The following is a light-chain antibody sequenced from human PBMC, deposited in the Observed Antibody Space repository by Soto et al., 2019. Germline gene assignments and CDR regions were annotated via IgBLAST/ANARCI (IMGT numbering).Light chain of an antibody. CDR1: QTISSW. CDR3: QHYNSYAEA. Sequence: DIQMTQSPSPLSGSVGDRVTITCRARQTISSWLAWYQQKPGKAPKLLIYKASTLKSGVPSRFSGSGSGTEVTLTISSLQPDDFATYYCQHYNSYAEAFGQGTKVELK. J-gene: IGKJ1*01. V-gene: IGKV1-5*03. CDR2: KAS.